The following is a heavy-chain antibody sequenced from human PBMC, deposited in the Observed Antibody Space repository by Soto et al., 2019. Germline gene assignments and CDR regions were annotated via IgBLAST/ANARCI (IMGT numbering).Heavy chain of an antibody. Sequence: QVQLVQSGAEVKKPGSSVKVSCKASGGTFSSYTISWVRQAPGQGFEWMGRIIPILGIANYPQKFQGRVTSTADKPTSTAYMELSSLRSEDTAVYYCAREDGSSPNYYYYYMDVWGKGTTVTVSS. CDR1: GGTFSSYT. CDR3: AREDGSSPNYYYYYMDV. CDR2: IIPILGIA. J-gene: IGHJ6*03. D-gene: IGHD6-13*01. V-gene: IGHV1-69*08.